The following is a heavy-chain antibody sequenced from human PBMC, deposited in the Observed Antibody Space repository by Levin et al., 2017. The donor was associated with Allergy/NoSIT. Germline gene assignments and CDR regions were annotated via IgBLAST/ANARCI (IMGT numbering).Heavy chain of an antibody. CDR3: ARHGSDAFDI. CDR1: GFSFNTYS. J-gene: IGHJ3*02. Sequence: GGSLRLSCAASGFSFNTYSMNWVRQPPGKGLEWISYITQSTNTKYYADSVKGRFTISTDGATNSLYLQMNSLRAEDTAVYYCARHGSDAFDIWGQGTMVTVSS. CDR2: ITQSTNTK. V-gene: IGHV3-48*01.